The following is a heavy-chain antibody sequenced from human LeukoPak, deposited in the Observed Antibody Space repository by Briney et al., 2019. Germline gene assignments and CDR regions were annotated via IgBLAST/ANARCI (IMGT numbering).Heavy chain of an antibody. CDR3: ARDDNWAFDY. D-gene: IGHD1-1*01. Sequence: TGGSLRLSCAASGFTFRNYWMTWVRQAPGKGLEWVANIKKDGSEKYYVDSVKRRFTISRDNAKNSVFLQRNSLRAEDAAVYYCARDDNWAFDYWGQGTLVPVSS. CDR2: IKKDGSEK. CDR1: GFTFRNYW. V-gene: IGHV3-7*01. J-gene: IGHJ4*02.